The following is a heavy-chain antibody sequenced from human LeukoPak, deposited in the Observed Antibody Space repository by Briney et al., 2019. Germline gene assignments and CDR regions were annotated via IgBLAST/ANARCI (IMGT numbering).Heavy chain of an antibody. V-gene: IGHV4-4*02. CDR2: IYHSGMT. CDR1: GGSISSGNW. Sequence: KTSETRSLTCAVSGGSISSGNWWSWVRQPPGKGLEWIGEIYHSGMTNYNPSLKSRLTISVDKSKNQFSLKVSSVTAADTAVYYCARVTTIAAAGNSFDYWGQGTQVTVSS. CDR3: ARVTTIAAAGNSFDY. D-gene: IGHD6-13*01. J-gene: IGHJ4*02.